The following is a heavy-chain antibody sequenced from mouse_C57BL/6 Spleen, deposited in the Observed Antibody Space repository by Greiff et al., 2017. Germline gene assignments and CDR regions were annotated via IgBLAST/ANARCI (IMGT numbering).Heavy chain of an antibody. CDR3: ARHEDFYDDYDGGFAY. CDR2: FYPGSGSI. V-gene: IGHV1-62-2*01. CDR1: GYTFTEYT. Sequence: VHLVESGAELVKPGASVKLSCKASGYTFTEYTIHWVKQRSGQGLEWIGWFYPGSGSIKYNEKFKDKATLTADKSSSTVYMELSRLTSEDSAVYFCARHEDFYDDYDGGFAYWGQGTLVTVSA. D-gene: IGHD2-4*01. J-gene: IGHJ3*01.